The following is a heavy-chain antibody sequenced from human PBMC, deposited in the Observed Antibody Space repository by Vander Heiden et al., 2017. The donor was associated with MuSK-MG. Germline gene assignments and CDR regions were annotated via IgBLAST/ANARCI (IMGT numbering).Heavy chain of an antibody. Sequence: QVQLVHSGAEVQKPGASGQVSCQASGYPFPNYGIRWVRQAPGQGLEWMGWISAYNGNTNYAQKLQGRVTMTTDTSTSTAYMELRSLRSDDTAVYYCAREYYDSSGYYAQAGYYYYYMDVWGKGTTVTVSS. V-gene: IGHV1-18*04. CDR3: AREYYDSSGYYAQAGYYYYYMDV. D-gene: IGHD3-22*01. J-gene: IGHJ6*03. CDR2: ISAYNGNT. CDR1: GYPFPNYG.